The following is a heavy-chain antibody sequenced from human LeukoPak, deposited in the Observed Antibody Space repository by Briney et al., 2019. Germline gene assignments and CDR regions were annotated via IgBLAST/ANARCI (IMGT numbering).Heavy chain of an antibody. CDR1: GXSISSGGYY. D-gene: IGHD3-22*01. CDR2: IYYSGTT. J-gene: IGHJ4*02. Sequence: PSQTLSLTCTVSGXSISSGGYYWSWIRQHPGKGLEWIGYIYYSGTTYYNPSLKSRVTISVDTSKNQFSLKLTSVTAADTAVYYCARAPYESSGYYYVDYWGQGTLVTVSS. CDR3: ARAPYESSGYYYVDY. V-gene: IGHV4-31*03.